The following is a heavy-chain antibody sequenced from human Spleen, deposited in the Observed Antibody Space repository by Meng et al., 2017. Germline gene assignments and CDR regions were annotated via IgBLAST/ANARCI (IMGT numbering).Heavy chain of an antibody. CDR3: ARDFTSGSSGDP. D-gene: IGHD6-19*01. V-gene: IGHV1-3*01. J-gene: IGHJ5*02. Sequence: QVHLLQSGPEAKKPGASVKISCKASGYTFTNNAIQWVRQAPGQRLEWMGWINAGNGYTKYSERFQGRLTITTDTSASTAYMELSTLRSEDTAVYYCARDFTSGSSGDPWGQGTLVTVSS. CDR1: GYTFTNNA. CDR2: INAGNGYT.